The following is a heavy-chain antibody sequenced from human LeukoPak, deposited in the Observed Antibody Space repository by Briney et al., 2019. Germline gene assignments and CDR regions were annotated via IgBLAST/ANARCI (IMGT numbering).Heavy chain of an antibody. D-gene: IGHD4-23*01. Sequence: SETLSLTCTVSGGSISSYYWSWIRQPPGKGLEWIGYIYYSGSTNYNPSLKSRVTIPVDTSKNQFSLKLSSVTAADTAVYYCARTHYGGNSYDAFDIWGQGTMVTVSS. CDR1: GGSISSYY. J-gene: IGHJ3*02. CDR3: ARTHYGGNSYDAFDI. CDR2: IYYSGST. V-gene: IGHV4-59*08.